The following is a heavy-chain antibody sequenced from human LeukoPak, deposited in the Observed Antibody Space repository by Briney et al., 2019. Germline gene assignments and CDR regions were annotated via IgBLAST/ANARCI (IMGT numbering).Heavy chain of an antibody. CDR2: ISGSGDNT. Sequence: GGSLRLSCAASGFTFDDYAMHWVRQAPGKGLEWVSAISGSGDNTYYADSVKGRFTISRDNSKNMLYLQMNSLRAEDTAVYYCAKWKYSNSGIDDYWGQGTLVTVSS. D-gene: IGHD6-6*01. CDR3: AKWKYSNSGIDDY. V-gene: IGHV3-23*01. J-gene: IGHJ4*02. CDR1: GFTFDDYA.